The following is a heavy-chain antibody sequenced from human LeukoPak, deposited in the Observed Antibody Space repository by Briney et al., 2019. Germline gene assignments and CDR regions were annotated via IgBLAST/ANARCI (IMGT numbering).Heavy chain of an antibody. V-gene: IGHV3-48*03. CDR3: ARDHGWSPDY. D-gene: IGHD1-26*01. CDR2: ISSSGSTT. CDR1: GFTFSKYW. Sequence: PGGSLRLSCAASGFTFSKYWMHWVRQAPGKGLEWVSYISSSGSTTYYADSVKGRFTISRDNAKNSVSLQMNSLRAEDTAVYYCARDHGWSPDYWGQGTLVTVSS. J-gene: IGHJ4*02.